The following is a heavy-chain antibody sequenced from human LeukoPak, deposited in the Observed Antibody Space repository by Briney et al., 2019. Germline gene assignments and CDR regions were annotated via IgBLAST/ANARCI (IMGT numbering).Heavy chain of an antibody. J-gene: IGHJ4*02. CDR3: SKDIVDSSGFYFIYY. CDR1: GFTFSNYW. CDR2: IYSGGST. Sequence: GGSLRLSCEGSGFTFSNYWMSWVRQAPGKGLEWVSVIYSGGSTYYEDSVKGRLTISRDNSKNTLYLQMNSLRAEDTAVYYCSKDIVDSSGFYFIYYLGQGTLVTVSS. V-gene: IGHV3-53*01. D-gene: IGHD3-22*01.